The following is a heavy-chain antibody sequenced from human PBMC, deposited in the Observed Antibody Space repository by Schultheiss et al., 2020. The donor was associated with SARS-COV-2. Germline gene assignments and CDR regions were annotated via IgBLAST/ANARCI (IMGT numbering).Heavy chain of an antibody. J-gene: IGHJ4*02. CDR1: GFTFSSYA. CDR3: ARVEYYYDSSGYYFDY. V-gene: IGHV3-21*01. CDR2: ISSSSSYI. Sequence: GSLRLSCAASGFTFSSYAMSWIRQAPGKGLEWVSSISSSSSYIYYADSVKGRFTISRDNSKNTLYLQMNSLRAEDTAVYYCARVEYYYDSSGYYFDYWGQGTLVTVSS. D-gene: IGHD3-22*01.